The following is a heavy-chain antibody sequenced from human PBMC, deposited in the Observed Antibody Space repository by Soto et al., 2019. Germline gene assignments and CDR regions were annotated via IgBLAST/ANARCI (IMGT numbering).Heavy chain of an antibody. J-gene: IGHJ3*02. D-gene: IGHD6-19*01. Sequence: PGGSLRLSCAASGFTFSSYAMHWVRQAPGKGLEWVAVISYDGSNKYYADSVKGRFTISRDNSKNTLYLQMNSLRAEDTAVYYCARGESYSSGWGDAFDIWGQGTMVTVSS. CDR1: GFTFSSYA. CDR3: ARGESYSSGWGDAFDI. V-gene: IGHV3-30-3*01. CDR2: ISYDGSNK.